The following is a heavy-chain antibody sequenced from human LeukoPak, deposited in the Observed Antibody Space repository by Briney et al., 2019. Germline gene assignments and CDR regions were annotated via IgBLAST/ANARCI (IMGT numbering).Heavy chain of an antibody. CDR1: GFTVSSNY. D-gene: IGHD3-22*01. CDR2: IYSGGST. Sequence: GRSLRLSCAASGFTVSSNYMSWVRQAPGKGLEWVSVIYSGGSTYYADSVKGRFTISRDNSKNTLYLQMNSLRAEDTAVYYCARDGDYYDSSGPGDAFDIWGQGTMVTVSS. CDR3: ARDGDYYDSSGPGDAFDI. V-gene: IGHV3-53*01. J-gene: IGHJ3*02.